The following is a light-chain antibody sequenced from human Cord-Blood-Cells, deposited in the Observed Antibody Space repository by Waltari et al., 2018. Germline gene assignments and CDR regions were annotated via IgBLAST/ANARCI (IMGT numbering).Light chain of an antibody. J-gene: IGKJ3*01. CDR1: QGISSY. CDR3: QQFHSYPFT. Sequence: DIQFTQSPSFLSASVGDRVTITCRASQGISSYLAWYQQKPGKAPKLLIYAASNLQSGVPSRFSGSGSGTEFTLTISSLQPEDFATYYCQQFHSYPFTFGHGTKLDIK. CDR2: AAS. V-gene: IGKV1-9*01.